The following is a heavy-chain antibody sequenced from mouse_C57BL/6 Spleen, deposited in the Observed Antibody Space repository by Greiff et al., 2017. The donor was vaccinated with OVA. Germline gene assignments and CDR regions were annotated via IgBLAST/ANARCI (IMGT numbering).Heavy chain of an antibody. Sequence: EVQGVESGGGLVKPGGSLKLSCAASGFTFSSYAMSWVRQTPEKRLEWVATISDGGSYTYYPDNVKGRFTISRDNAKNNLYLQMSHLKSEDTAMYYCARDRGITTRFYYAMDYWGQGTSVTVSS. CDR3: ARDRGITTRFYYAMDY. V-gene: IGHV5-4*01. CDR2: ISDGGSYT. CDR1: GFTFSSYA. J-gene: IGHJ4*01. D-gene: IGHD2-4*01.